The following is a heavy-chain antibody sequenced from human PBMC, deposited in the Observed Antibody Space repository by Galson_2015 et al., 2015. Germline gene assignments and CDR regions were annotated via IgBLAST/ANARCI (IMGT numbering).Heavy chain of an antibody. CDR2: IKQDGSEK. CDR3: ARESPTYDILTGYYQKGAFDI. J-gene: IGHJ3*02. CDR1: GFTFSSYW. D-gene: IGHD3-9*01. V-gene: IGHV3-7*03. Sequence: SLRLSCAASGFTFSSYWMSWVRQAPGKGLEWVANIKQDGSEKYYVDSVKGRFTISRDNAKNSLYLQMNSLRAEDTAVYYCARESPTYDILTGYYQKGAFDIWGQGTMVTVSS.